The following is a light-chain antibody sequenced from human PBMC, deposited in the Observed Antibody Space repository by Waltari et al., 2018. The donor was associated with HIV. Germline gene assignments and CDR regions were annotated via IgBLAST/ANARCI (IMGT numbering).Light chain of an antibody. CDR3: GTWDRNGGAAV. V-gene: IGLV1-51*01. J-gene: IGLJ2*01. CDR2: DNK. CDR1: TSNIGHDD. Sequence: QSVLTQPPSVSAAPGQKVTISCSGSTSNIGHDDVSWYQHLPGAAPKLLIYDNKKRPSGIPDRFSGSRSGTSATLDITGLQTGDEADYYCGTWDRNGGAAVFGGGTKLTVL.